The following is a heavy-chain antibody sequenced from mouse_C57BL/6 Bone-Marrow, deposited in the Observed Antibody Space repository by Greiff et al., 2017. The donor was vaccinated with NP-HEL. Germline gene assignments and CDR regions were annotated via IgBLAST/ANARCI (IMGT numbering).Heavy chain of an antibody. V-gene: IGHV14-4*01. D-gene: IGHD2-3*01. CDR2: IDPENGDT. J-gene: IGHJ2*01. CDR3: TTYPGYYNY. CDR1: GFNIKDDY. Sequence: EVKLQESGAELVRPGASVKLSCTASGFNIKDDYMHWVKQRPEQGLEWIGWIDPENGDTEYASKFQGKATITADTSSNPAYLQLSSLTSEDTAVYYCTTYPGYYNYWGQGTTLTVSS.